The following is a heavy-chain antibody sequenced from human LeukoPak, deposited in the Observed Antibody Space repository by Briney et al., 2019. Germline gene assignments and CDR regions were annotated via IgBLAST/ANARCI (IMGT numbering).Heavy chain of an antibody. V-gene: IGHV3-23*01. CDR1: GFTFSTYP. CDR3: AKELILAEIGPAGFEY. J-gene: IGHJ4*02. D-gene: IGHD3-16*01. CDR2: ITNDGRVT. Sequence: GGSLRLSCAASGFTFSTYPMSWVRQTPGKGLQWVSAITNDGRVTYYADSVKGRFTVSRDNSKNALYLQSNSLRAEDTAVYYCAKELILAEIGPAGFEYWGQGTLVTVSS.